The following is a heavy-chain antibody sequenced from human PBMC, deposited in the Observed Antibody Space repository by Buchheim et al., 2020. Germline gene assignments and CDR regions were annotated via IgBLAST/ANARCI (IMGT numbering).Heavy chain of an antibody. D-gene: IGHD2-15*01. CDR3: ARDSHPVGYCSGGSCSDY. CDR1: GGSFSGYY. J-gene: IGHJ4*02. CDR2: INHSGST. V-gene: IGHV4-34*01. Sequence: QVQLQQWGAGLLKPSETLSLTCAVYGGSFSGYYWSWIRQPPGKGLEWIGEINHSGSTNYNPSLKSRVTISVDTSKNQFSLKLSSVTAADTAVYYCARDSHPVGYCSGGSCSDYWGQGTL.